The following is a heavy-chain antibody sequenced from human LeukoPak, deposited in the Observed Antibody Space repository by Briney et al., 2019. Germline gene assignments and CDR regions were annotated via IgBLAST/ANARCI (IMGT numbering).Heavy chain of an antibody. V-gene: IGHV3-30-3*01. CDR2: ISYDGSNK. CDR1: GFTFSSYW. Sequence: PGGSLRLSCTASGFTFSSYWMSWVRQAPGKGLEWVAVISYDGSNKYYADSVKGRFTISRDNAKNTLYLQMNSLRVEDTAVYYCARGRPHGNDYWGQGTLVTVSS. CDR3: ARGRPHGNDY. D-gene: IGHD4-23*01. J-gene: IGHJ4*02.